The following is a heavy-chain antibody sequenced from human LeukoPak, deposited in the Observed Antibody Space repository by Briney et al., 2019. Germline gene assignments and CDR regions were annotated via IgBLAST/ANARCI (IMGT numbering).Heavy chain of an antibody. D-gene: IGHD1-7*01. CDR2: ISSSGTVI. V-gene: IGHV3-48*01. CDR1: GFAFSSHS. CDR3: AKDVPYNWNYKHYYTDV. Sequence: PGGSLRLPCAAAGFAFSSHSMNWVRQTPGKGLEWVSYISSSGTVIYYADSVKGRFTISRDNSKNTLYLQMNSLRAEDTAVYYCAKDVPYNWNYKHYYTDVWGKGTTVTVSS. J-gene: IGHJ6*03.